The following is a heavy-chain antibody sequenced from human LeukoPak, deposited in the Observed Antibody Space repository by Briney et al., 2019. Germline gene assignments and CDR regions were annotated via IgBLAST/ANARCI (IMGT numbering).Heavy chain of an antibody. CDR1: GFTFDDYA. Sequence: GGSLRLSCAPSGFTFDDYAMHWVRQPPGKGLEWVSSINWNSGSLGYADSVKGRFTISRDNAKNFLYLQMNSLRAEDTALYYCAKGLYDSSAYSGPFDFWGQGTLVTVSS. J-gene: IGHJ4*02. CDR2: INWNSGSL. D-gene: IGHD3-22*01. CDR3: AKGLYDSSAYSGPFDF. V-gene: IGHV3-9*01.